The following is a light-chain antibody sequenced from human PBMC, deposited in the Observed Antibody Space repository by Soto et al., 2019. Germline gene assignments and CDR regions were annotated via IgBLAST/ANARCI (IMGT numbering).Light chain of an antibody. Sequence: QLVLTQPPSVSGAPGQRVTISCTGSSSNIGAGYEVYWYQQLPGTAPKLLISDNNSRPSGVPDRFSGSNSGASASLAITGLQTEDEADYYCQSYDSSPRVVFGGGTKVTVL. CDR1: SSNIGAGYE. V-gene: IGLV1-40*01. CDR3: QSYDSSPRVV. J-gene: IGLJ2*01. CDR2: DNN.